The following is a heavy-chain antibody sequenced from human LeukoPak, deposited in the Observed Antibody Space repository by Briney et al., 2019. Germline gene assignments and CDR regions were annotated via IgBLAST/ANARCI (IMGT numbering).Heavy chain of an antibody. CDR2: ISSSSSYI. V-gene: IGHV3-21*01. CDR3: ARVGRYRNGWFAIAS. Sequence: KAGGSLRLSCAASGFTFSSYSMNWVRQAPGKGLEWVSSISSSSSYIYYADSVKGRFTISRDNSKNSLYLQMNSLRAEDTAVYYCARVGRYRNGWFAIASWGQGTLVTVSS. CDR1: GFTFSSYS. D-gene: IGHD6-19*01. J-gene: IGHJ5*02.